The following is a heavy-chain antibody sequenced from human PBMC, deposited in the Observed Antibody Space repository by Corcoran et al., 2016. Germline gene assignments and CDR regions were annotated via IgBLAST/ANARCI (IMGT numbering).Heavy chain of an antibody. V-gene: IGHV3-15*07. J-gene: IGHJ4*02. D-gene: IGHD2-2*01. Sequence: EVQLVESGGGLVKPGGSLRLSCAASGFTFSNAWMNWVRQAPGKGLEWVGRIKSKTDGGTTDYAAPVKGRFTISRDDSKNTLYLQMNSLKTEDTAVYYCTTVASIVVVPAAADYFDYWGQGTLVTVSS. CDR2: IKSKTDGGTT. CDR3: TTVASIVVVPAAADYFDY. CDR1: GFTFSNAW.